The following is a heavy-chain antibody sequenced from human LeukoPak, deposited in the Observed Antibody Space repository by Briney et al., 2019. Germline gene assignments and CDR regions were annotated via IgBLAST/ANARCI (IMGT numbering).Heavy chain of an antibody. Sequence: PGRSLRLSCASSGFTFSSYGMHWVRQAPGKVLEWVAVISYDGSNKYYADSVKGRFTISRDNSKNTLYLQMNSLRAEDTAVYYCASEISYQLLIPNPFDYWGQGTLVTVSS. D-gene: IGHD2-2*01. CDR3: ASEISYQLLIPNPFDY. V-gene: IGHV3-30*03. J-gene: IGHJ4*02. CDR1: GFTFSSYG. CDR2: ISYDGSNK.